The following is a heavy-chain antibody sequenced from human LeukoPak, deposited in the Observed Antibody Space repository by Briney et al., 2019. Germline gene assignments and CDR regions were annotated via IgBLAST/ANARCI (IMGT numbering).Heavy chain of an antibody. CDR1: GFIFSSYA. J-gene: IGHJ4*02. Sequence: PGGSLRLSCAASGFIFSSYAMSWVRQAPGKGLEWVSAISGSGGNTYYADSVKGRFTISRDNSKNTLYLQMNSLRAEDTAVYYCAKMVGDTMIVVVITIKPTGHLDYWGQGTLVTVSS. CDR3: AKMVGDTMIVVVITIKPTGHLDY. CDR2: ISGSGGNT. V-gene: IGHV3-23*01. D-gene: IGHD3-22*01.